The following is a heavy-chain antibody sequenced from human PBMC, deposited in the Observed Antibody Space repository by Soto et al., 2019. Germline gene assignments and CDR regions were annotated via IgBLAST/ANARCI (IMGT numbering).Heavy chain of an antibody. V-gene: IGHV5-51*01. CDR2: IYPGDSDT. Sequence: GESLKISCKGSGYSFTSYWIGWVRQMPGKGLELMGIIYPGDSDTRYSPSFQGQVTISADKSISTAYLQWSSLKTSDTAMYYCARCPPSYCTSGRFDPWGQGTLVTVSS. J-gene: IGHJ5*02. CDR1: GYSFTSYW. D-gene: IGHD2-8*01. CDR3: ARCPPSYCTSGRFDP.